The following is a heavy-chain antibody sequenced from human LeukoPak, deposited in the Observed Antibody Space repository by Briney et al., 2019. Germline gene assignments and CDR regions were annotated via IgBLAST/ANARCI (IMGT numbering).Heavy chain of an antibody. CDR2: IKKDGSEK. J-gene: IGHJ4*02. CDR3: TGVRSDTGRDACPEY. D-gene: IGHD2-8*02. CDR1: GFIFSKFW. V-gene: IGHV3-7*03. Sequence: GGSLRLSCVASGFIFSKFWMSWVRQAPGKGLEWVANIKKDGSEKHYVDSVKGRFTISRDNAKSSLYLQMSSLRAEDTAVYYCTGVRSDTGRDACPEYWGQGTLVTVSS.